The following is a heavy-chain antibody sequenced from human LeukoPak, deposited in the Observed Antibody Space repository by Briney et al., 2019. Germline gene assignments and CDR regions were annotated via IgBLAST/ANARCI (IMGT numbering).Heavy chain of an antibody. Sequence: GGSLRLSCAASGLXVSSNYMSWVRQAPGKGLEWVSLIYSGGSTYYADSVKGRFTISRDNSKNTLYLQMNSLRAEDTAVYYCVRGDYGDYTLFDYWGQGTLVTVSS. D-gene: IGHD4-17*01. CDR3: VRGDYGDYTLFDY. J-gene: IGHJ4*02. CDR1: GLXVSSNY. V-gene: IGHV3-53*01. CDR2: IYSGGST.